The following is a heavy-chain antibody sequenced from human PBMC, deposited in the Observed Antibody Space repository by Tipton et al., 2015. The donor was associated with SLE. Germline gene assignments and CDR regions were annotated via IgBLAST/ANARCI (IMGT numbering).Heavy chain of an antibody. Sequence: QLVQSGAEVKKPGASVKVSCKASGYTFTSYYMHWVRQAPGQGLEWMGGIIPILGIANYAQKFQGRVTITADKSTSTAYMELSSLRTEDAAGYYCARGVRSGVACYWTDYWGQGTLVSVSS. CDR3: ARGVRSGVACYWTDY. J-gene: IGHJ4*01. V-gene: IGHV1-69*10. CDR1: GYTFTSYY. CDR2: IIPILGIA. D-gene: IGHD2-8*02.